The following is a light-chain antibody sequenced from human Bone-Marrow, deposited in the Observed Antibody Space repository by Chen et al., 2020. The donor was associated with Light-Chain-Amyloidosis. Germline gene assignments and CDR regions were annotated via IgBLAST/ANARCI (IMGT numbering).Light chain of an antibody. V-gene: IGLV1-47*02. CDR3: AAWDDSLSAWV. CDR2: SND. J-gene: IGLJ3*02. Sequence: QSVLTQPPSASGTPGQRVTLSCSGSSSNIGSNYVYWYQQLPGTAPKLLIYSNDQRPSGVHDRFSGSNSGTSAALAISGLQSEDEADYYCAAWDDSLSAWVFGGGTKLTVL. CDR1: SSNIGSNY.